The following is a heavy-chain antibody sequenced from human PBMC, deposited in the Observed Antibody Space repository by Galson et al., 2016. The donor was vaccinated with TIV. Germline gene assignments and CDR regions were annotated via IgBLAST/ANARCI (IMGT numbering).Heavy chain of an antibody. CDR2: IYGSGSP. Sequence: TLSLTCSVSGESIGRSAYYWSWIRQNPGKGLEWIGYIYGSGSPYYNSALKRRVTMSVDTSKNQFSLKLTSMTAADTAVYYCVRETKRGVWFDPWGQGSLVTVSS. D-gene: IGHD2-8*01. CDR1: GESIGRSAYY. J-gene: IGHJ5*02. V-gene: IGHV4-31*03. CDR3: VRETKRGVWFDP.